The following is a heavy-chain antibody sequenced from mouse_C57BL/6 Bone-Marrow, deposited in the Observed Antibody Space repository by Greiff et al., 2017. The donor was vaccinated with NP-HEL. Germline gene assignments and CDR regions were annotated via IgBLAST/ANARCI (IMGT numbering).Heavy chain of an antibody. CDR2: ISDGGSYT. CDR3: ARENDWDGAWFAY. CDR1: GFTFSSYA. V-gene: IGHV5-4*01. Sequence: EVHLVESGGGLVKPGGSLKLSCAASGFTFSSYAMSWVRQTPEKRLEWVATISDGGSYTYYPDNVKGRFTISRDNAKNNLYLQMSHLKSEDTAMYYCARENDWDGAWFAYWGQGTLVTVSA. D-gene: IGHD4-1*01. J-gene: IGHJ3*01.